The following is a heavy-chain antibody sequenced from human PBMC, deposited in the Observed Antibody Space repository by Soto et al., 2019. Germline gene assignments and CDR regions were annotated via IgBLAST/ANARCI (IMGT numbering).Heavy chain of an antibody. CDR3: ALALGPTTGLDY. D-gene: IGHD1-26*01. CDR2: IFNSGTT. Sequence: SETQSLTCSVSGASTVSHYHWTWIRQPPGKGLEWMGYIFNSGTTFYNPSLTSRLSISMDTSGNHFSLELRSVTAADTAVYYCALALGPTTGLDYWGQGTLVTVSS. J-gene: IGHJ4*02. CDR1: GASTVSHYH. V-gene: IGHV4-31*02.